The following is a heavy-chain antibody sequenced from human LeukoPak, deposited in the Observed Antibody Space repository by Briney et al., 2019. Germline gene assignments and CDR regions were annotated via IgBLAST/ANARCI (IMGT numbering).Heavy chain of an antibody. CDR3: VIVRGYFDSSGSYY. CDR1: GFTFSSYT. J-gene: IGHJ4*02. CDR2: ITNNGGNT. D-gene: IGHD3-9*01. V-gene: IGHV3-64D*06. Sequence: GGSLRLSCSASGFTFSSYTIHWVRQAPGKGLEFVSAITNNGGNTYYADSVKGRFTISRDNSKNTVYLQLSSRRAEDTAVYYCVIVRGYFDSSGSYYCGQRALVTVSS.